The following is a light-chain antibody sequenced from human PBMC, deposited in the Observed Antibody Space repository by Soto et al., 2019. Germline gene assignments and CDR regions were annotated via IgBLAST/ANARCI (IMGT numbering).Light chain of an antibody. CDR3: HQYNNWPLLT. J-gene: IGKJ4*01. Sequence: EIVMTQSPATLSVSPGERATLSCRASQSVSSNLAWYQQKPGQAPRLLIYGASTRATGIPARFSGSGSGTEFTLTISSRQSEDFAVYYCHQYNNWPLLTFGGGTKVEIK. CDR1: QSVSSN. V-gene: IGKV3-15*01. CDR2: GAS.